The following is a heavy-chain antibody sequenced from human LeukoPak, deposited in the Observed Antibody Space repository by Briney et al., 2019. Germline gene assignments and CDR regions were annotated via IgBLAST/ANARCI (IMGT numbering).Heavy chain of an antibody. CDR3: ARDRTVSPRRYGDYVY. Sequence: ASVKVSCKASGYTFTSYGISWVRQAPGQGLEWMGWISAYNGNTNYAQKLQGRVTMTTDTSTSTAYMELRSLRSDDTAVYYCARDRTVSPRRYGDYVYWGQGTLVTVSS. D-gene: IGHD4-17*01. J-gene: IGHJ4*02. CDR1: GYTFTSYG. V-gene: IGHV1-18*01. CDR2: ISAYNGNT.